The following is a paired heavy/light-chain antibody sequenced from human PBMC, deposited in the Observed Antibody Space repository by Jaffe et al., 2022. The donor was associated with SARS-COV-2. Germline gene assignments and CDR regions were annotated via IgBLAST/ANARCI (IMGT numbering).Light chain of an antibody. CDR2: GSN. Sequence: QSVLTQPPSVSGAPGQRVTISCTGSNSNIGAGFDVQWYQQLPGSAPKLLIYGSNNRPSGVPDRFSGSKSDTSASLAISGLQAEDEADYYCQSHDISLSGSVFGGGTKLTVL. CDR1: NSNIGAGFD. J-gene: IGLJ3*02. V-gene: IGLV1-40*01. CDR3: QSHDISLSGSV.
Heavy chain of an antibody. CDR3: TLRWWKGGEYFQH. CDR2: IKSKTDGGTT. D-gene: IGHD2-15*01. V-gene: IGHV3-15*01. Sequence: EVQLVESGGRLVMPGESLGLSCAGSGFSFSNAWMSWVRQAPGKGLECVGLIKSKTDGGTTDYAGPVKGRFTISRDDSKSTLYLQMNSLKTEDTAVYYCTLRWWKGGEYFQHWGQGTLVTVSS. CDR1: GFSFSNAW. J-gene: IGHJ1*01.